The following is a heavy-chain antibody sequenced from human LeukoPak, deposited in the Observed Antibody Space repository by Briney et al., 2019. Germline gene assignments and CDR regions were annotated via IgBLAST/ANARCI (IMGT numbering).Heavy chain of an antibody. J-gene: IGHJ4*02. D-gene: IGHD2-15*01. Sequence: PSETLSLTCSVSGGSIGRGSYYWGWIRRSPGKGLEWIGSIYYSGSTNYNPSLKSRVTISVDTSKNQFSLKLSSVTAADTAVYYCARVAAKTVDYWGQGTLVTVSS. CDR2: IYYSGST. CDR1: GGSIGRGSYY. CDR3: ARVAAKTVDY. V-gene: IGHV4-39*07.